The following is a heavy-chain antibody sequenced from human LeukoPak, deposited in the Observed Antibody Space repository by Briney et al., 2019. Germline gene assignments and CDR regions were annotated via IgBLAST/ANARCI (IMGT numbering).Heavy chain of an antibody. J-gene: IGHJ3*02. CDR2: ISSSSTYS. CDR3: ARKQQLEDGFDI. CDR1: GFTFSDYY. V-gene: IGHV3-11*06. D-gene: IGHD1-1*01. Sequence: PGGSLRLSCAASGFTFSDYYMTWIRQAPGKGLERVSYISSSSTYSSYADSVKGRFTISRDNTKNSVYLQMNSLRAEDTAVYYCARKQQLEDGFDIWGQGTMVTVSS.